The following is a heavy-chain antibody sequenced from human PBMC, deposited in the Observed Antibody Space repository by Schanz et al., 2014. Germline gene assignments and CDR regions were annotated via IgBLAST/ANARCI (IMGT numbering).Heavy chain of an antibody. CDR1: GFIFNDYY. V-gene: IGHV3-11*01. J-gene: IGHJ4*02. CDR3: VKTDAGWRFDY. CDR2: ISRDGTTS. D-gene: IGHD6-19*01. Sequence: QVQLVESGGGLVKPGGSLRLSCAASGFIFNDYYMNWIRQAPGKGLEWLSYISRDGTTSYYADSVKGRFTISRDNSRNTVYLQMNNVGVDDTATYYCVKTDAGWRFDYWGQGTLVTVSS.